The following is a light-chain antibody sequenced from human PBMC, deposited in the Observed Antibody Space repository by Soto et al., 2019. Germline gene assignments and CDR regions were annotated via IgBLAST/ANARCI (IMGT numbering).Light chain of an antibody. CDR1: SSDVGGYNY. V-gene: IGLV2-14*03. J-gene: IGLJ1*01. CDR3: SSYTASSTLL. CDR2: EVS. Sequence: QSALTQPASVSGSPGQSITISCTGTSSDVGGYNYVSWSQQHPGKAPKLLISEVSSRPSGVSNRFSGSKSGNTASLTISGLQADDEADYYCSSYTASSTLLFGTGTKVTVL.